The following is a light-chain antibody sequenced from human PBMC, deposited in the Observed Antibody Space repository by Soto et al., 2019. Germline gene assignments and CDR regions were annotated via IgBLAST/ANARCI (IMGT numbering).Light chain of an antibody. CDR1: SSDVGGYNY. J-gene: IGLJ3*02. CDR2: DVS. Sequence: QAVVTQPASVSGSPGQSITISCTGTSSDVGGYNYVSWFQQHPGKAPKLIIYDVSNRPSGVSNRFSGSKSGNTASLTISGLQAEDEADYYCSSYTTSSTWVFGGGTKVTVL. V-gene: IGLV2-14*01. CDR3: SSYTTSSTWV.